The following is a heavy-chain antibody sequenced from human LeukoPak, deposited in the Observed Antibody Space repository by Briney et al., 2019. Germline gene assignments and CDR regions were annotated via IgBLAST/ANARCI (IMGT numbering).Heavy chain of an antibody. CDR1: GGSISSYY. D-gene: IGHD3-22*01. CDR2: IYTSDST. CDR3: ARIDYYDSSVNY. Sequence: SETLSLTCTVSGGSISSYYWSWIRQPAGKGLEWIGRIYTSDSTYYNPSLKSRVTISVDTSKNQFSLKLSSVTAADTAVYYCARIDYYDSSVNYWGQGTLVTVSS. V-gene: IGHV4-4*07. J-gene: IGHJ4*02.